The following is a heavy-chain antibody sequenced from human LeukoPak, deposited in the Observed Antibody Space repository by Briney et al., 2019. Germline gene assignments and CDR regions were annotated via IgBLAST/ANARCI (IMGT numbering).Heavy chain of an antibody. V-gene: IGHV5-51*01. CDR1: GYSFTTYW. J-gene: IGHJ3*02. D-gene: IGHD4-17*01. CDR3: ARLDYGDSDAFDI. Sequence: GESLKISCKGSGYSFTTYWIGWVRQMPGKGLVWMGNIFPVDSETRYSPSFQGQVTISVDKSISTAYPQWSSLKASDTAMYYCARLDYGDSDAFDIWGQGTMVTVSS. CDR2: IFPVDSET.